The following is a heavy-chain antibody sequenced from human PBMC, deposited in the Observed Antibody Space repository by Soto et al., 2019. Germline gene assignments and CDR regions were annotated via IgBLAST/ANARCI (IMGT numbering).Heavy chain of an antibody. CDR3: GRGPSPRAPAGGTPYYFAMDV. J-gene: IGHJ6*02. CDR2: MNPINGAT. CDR1: GYDFTAYD. Sequence: ASVKVSCKASGYDFTAYDINWVRQASGQGLEWMGWMNPINGATGFAQRFQGRVSMTRNTATDTAYLDLTGLRSDDTTVYYCGRGPSPRAPAGGTPYYFAMDVWGQGTTVTVSS. V-gene: IGHV1-8*02. D-gene: IGHD6-13*01.